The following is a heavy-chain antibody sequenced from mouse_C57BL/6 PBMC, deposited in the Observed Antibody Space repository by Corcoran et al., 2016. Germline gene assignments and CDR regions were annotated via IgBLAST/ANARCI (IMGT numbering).Heavy chain of an antibody. CDR2: IDPANGNT. D-gene: IGHD1-1*01. Sequence: EVQLQQSVAELERPGASVKLSCTASGFNIKNTYMHWVKQRPEQGLEWIGRIDPANGNTKYAPKFQGKATITADTSSNTAYLQLSSLTSEDTAIYYCAKIPDYYGSPLYYAMDYWGQGTSVTVSS. CDR3: AKIPDYYGSPLYYAMDY. J-gene: IGHJ4*01. V-gene: IGHV14-3*01. CDR1: GFNIKNTY.